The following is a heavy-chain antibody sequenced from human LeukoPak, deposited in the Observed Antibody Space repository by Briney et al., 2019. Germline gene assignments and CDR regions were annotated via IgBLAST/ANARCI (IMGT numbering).Heavy chain of an antibody. CDR1: GFTFSGYA. Sequence: PGGSLRLSCAASGFTFSGYAMHWVRQAPGKGLEWVAVISYDGSNEYYADSVKGRFTISRDNSKNTLYLQMNSLSVGDTAVYYCARVGYYASGPFSYFDYWGQGTLVTVSS. CDR2: ISYDGSNE. V-gene: IGHV3-30-3*01. CDR3: ARVGYYASGPFSYFDY. D-gene: IGHD3-10*01. J-gene: IGHJ4*02.